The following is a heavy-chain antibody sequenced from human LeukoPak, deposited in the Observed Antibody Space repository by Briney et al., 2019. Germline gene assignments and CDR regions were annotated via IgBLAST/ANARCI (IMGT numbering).Heavy chain of an antibody. CDR1: GYSISSGYY. CDR2: ISHSGST. Sequence: SETLSLTCAVSGYSISSGYYWGWIRQPPGKGLDWIGSISHSGSTYYNPSLRSRVTISIDTSKNQFSLRLNSVTATDTAVYYCARVGGYSYGNYYFNYWGQGTPVTVSS. J-gene: IGHJ4*02. V-gene: IGHV4-38-2*01. CDR3: ARVGGYSYGNYYFNY. D-gene: IGHD5-18*01.